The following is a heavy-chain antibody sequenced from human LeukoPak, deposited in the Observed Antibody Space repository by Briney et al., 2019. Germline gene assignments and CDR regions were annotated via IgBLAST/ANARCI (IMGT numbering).Heavy chain of an antibody. D-gene: IGHD3-3*01. CDR1: GYTFTSYG. CDR3: ARDYDFWSGYRGPYYYYGMDV. Sequence: ASVKVSCKASGYTFTSYGISWLRQAPGQGLEWMGWINAYNGNTNYAQKLQGRVTMTTDTSTSTAYMELRSLRSDDTAVYYCARDYDFWSGYRGPYYYYGMDVWGQGTTVTVSS. V-gene: IGHV1-18*01. J-gene: IGHJ6*02. CDR2: INAYNGNT.